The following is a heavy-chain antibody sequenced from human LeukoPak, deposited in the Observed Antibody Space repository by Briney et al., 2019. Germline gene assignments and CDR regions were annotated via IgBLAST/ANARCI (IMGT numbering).Heavy chain of an antibody. CDR3: AKGLSSSWYVALGYFDY. J-gene: IGHJ4*02. D-gene: IGHD6-13*01. CDR2: ISWNSGSI. V-gene: IGHV3-9*01. Sequence: PGGSLRLSCAASGFTFDDYAMPWVRQAPGKGLEWVSGISWNSGSIGYADSVKGRFTISRDNAKNSLYLQMNSLRAEDTALYYCAKGLSSSWYVALGYFDYWGQGTLVTVSS. CDR1: GFTFDDYA.